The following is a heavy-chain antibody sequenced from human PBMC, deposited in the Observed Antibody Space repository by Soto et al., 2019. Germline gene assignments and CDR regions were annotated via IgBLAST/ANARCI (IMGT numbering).Heavy chain of an antibody. J-gene: IGHJ4*02. CDR1: GYTFTSYA. CDR2: INSGNGNT. V-gene: IGHV1-3*01. D-gene: IGHD5-18*01. CDR3: ARDPGYSYGYN. Sequence: QVQLVQSGAEVKKPVASVKVSCKASGYTFTSYAMHWVRQAPGQRLEWMGWINSGNGNTKYSQKFQGRVTITRDTSASTAYMELRSLRSEDTAVYYCARDPGYSYGYNCGQGTLVTVSS.